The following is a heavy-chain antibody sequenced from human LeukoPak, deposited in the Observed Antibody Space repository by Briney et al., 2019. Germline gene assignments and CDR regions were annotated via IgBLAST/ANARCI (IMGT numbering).Heavy chain of an antibody. CDR1: GFTFSSYS. V-gene: IGHV3-21*01. D-gene: IGHD5-12*01. J-gene: IGHJ4*02. Sequence: GGSLRLSCAASGFTFSSYSMNWVRQAPGKGLEWVSYISWSSSYIYYADSVKGRFTISRDNAKNSLYLQMNSLRAEDTAVYYCARDRTVEWLRLRALGYWGQGTLVTVSS. CDR3: ARDRTVEWLRLRALGY. CDR2: ISWSSSYI.